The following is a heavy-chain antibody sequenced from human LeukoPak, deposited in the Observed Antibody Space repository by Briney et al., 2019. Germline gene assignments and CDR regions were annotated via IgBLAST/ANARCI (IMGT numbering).Heavy chain of an antibody. V-gene: IGHV1-69*04. Sequence: SVKVSCKASGGTFSSYAISWVRQAPGQGLEWMGRIIPILGIANYAQKFQGRVTITADTSTSTAYMELSSLISEDTAVYYCWKFGGYEERGDDYWGQGTLVTVSS. CDR2: IIPILGIA. CDR3: WKFGGYEERGDDY. J-gene: IGHJ4*02. CDR1: GGTFSSYA. D-gene: IGHD5-12*01.